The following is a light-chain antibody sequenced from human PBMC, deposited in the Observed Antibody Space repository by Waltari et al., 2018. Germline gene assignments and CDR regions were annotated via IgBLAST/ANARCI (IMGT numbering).Light chain of an antibody. Sequence: EIVLPQSTATLSLSPGERATLSCRASQSVSSYLAWYQQKPGQAPRLLIYDASNRATGIPARFSGSGSGTDFTLTISSLEPEDFAVYYCQQRSNWWTFGQGTKVEIK. V-gene: IGKV3-11*01. J-gene: IGKJ1*01. CDR2: DAS. CDR1: QSVSSY. CDR3: QQRSNWWT.